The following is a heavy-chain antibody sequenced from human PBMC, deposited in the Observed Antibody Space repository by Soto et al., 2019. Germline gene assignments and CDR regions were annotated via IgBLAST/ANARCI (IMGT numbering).Heavy chain of an antibody. CDR3: AKDWVTIFGVVTHAFDI. Sequence: PGGSLRLSCAASGFTFSSYAMSWVRQAPGKGLEWVSAISGSGGSTYYADSVKGRFTISRDNSKNTLYLQMNSLRAEDTAVYYCAKDWVTIFGVVTHAFDIWAKGQWSPSPQ. CDR2: ISGSGGST. CDR1: GFTFSSYA. J-gene: IGHJ3*02. V-gene: IGHV3-23*01. D-gene: IGHD3-3*01.